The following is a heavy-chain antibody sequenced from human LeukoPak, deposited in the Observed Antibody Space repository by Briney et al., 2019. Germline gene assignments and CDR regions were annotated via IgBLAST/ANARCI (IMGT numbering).Heavy chain of an antibody. CDR3: ARVEGPYYYDSSGYNMDV. V-gene: IGHV3-33*08. CDR2: IWYDGSNK. CDR1: GFPFSSYW. Sequence: GGSLRLSCVASGFPFSSYWMTWVRQAPGKGLEWVAVIWYDGSNKYYADSVKGRFTISRDNSKNTLYLQMNSLRAEDTAVYYCARVEGPYYYDSSGYNMDVWGQGTTVTVSS. J-gene: IGHJ6*02. D-gene: IGHD3-22*01.